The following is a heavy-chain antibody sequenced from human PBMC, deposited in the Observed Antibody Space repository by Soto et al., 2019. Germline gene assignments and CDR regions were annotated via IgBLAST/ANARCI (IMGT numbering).Heavy chain of an antibody. D-gene: IGHD3-10*01. Sequence: RASVKVSCKPSGYSFTAYRLHWVRQAPGQGLEWMGWQNRQNGETSYARKFRDRVTMTSDTSITTAYMDLTRLASDDTATYYCVRAMVARLDGSYYYAVDVWGQGTTVTVSS. V-gene: IGHV1-2*02. CDR1: GYSFTAYR. CDR3: VRAMVARLDGSYYYAVDV. CDR2: QNRQNGET. J-gene: IGHJ6*02.